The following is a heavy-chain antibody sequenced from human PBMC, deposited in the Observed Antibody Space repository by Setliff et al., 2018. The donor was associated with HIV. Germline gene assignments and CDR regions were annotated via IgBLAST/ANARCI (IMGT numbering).Heavy chain of an antibody. Sequence: SETLSLTCAVYGGSFSDYYWSWIRQPPGKGLEWIGEINHSGSTNYNPSLKRRVTISVDTSKNQFSLKLNSVTAADTAVYYCAREWFSSVYYYYAIDVWGQGTTVTVS. CDR3: AREWFSSVYYYYAIDV. CDR1: GGSFSDYY. D-gene: IGHD3-3*01. CDR2: INHSGST. J-gene: IGHJ6*02. V-gene: IGHV4-34*01.